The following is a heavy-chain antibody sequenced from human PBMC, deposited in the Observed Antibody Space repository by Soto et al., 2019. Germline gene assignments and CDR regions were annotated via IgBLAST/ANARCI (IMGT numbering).Heavy chain of an antibody. Sequence: QVQLVESGGGVVQPGRSLRLSCAASGFTLRNYGMHWVRQAPGKGLEWVAVISNDGRNKYYPDSVKGRFIISRDDSRNTVYLQMRSLRAEDTAVYYCAKDYSNWCMAVSVQGTTVTVSS. CDR3: AKDYSNWCMAV. D-gene: IGHD6-13*01. CDR2: ISNDGRNK. V-gene: IGHV3-30*18. J-gene: IGHJ6*02. CDR1: GFTLRNYG.